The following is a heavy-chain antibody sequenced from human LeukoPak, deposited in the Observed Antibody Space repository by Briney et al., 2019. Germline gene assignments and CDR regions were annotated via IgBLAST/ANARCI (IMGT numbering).Heavy chain of an antibody. V-gene: IGHV1-18*01. CDR2: ISAYSGNT. J-gene: IGHJ4*02. Sequence: ASVTVSCKASGYTFTSYGISWVRQAPGQGLGWMGWISAYSGNTNYAQKLQGRVTMTTDTSTSTAYMELRSLRSDDTAVYYCAKLYCSSTSCYGYFDYWGQGTLVTVSS. CDR1: GYTFTSYG. D-gene: IGHD2-2*01. CDR3: AKLYCSSTSCYGYFDY.